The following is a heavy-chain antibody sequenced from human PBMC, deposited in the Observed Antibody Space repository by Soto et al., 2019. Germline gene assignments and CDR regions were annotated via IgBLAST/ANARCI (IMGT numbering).Heavy chain of an antibody. CDR2: IFSTGTT. Sequence: QVQLQESGPGLVKPSDTLSLTCGVSGSSISSSHWWGWIRQPPGKGLEWIGYIFSTGTTSYNPSLKSRVTMSVDTSNNQFSLRLSSVTAVDTAVYYCASKPNSLYYFDFWGQGTLVTVSS. V-gene: IGHV4-28*01. CDR1: GSSISSSHW. D-gene: IGHD5-18*01. CDR3: ASKPNSLYYFDF. J-gene: IGHJ4*02.